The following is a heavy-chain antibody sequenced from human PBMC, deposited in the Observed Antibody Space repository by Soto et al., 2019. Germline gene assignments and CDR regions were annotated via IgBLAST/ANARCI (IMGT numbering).Heavy chain of an antibody. D-gene: IGHD3-3*01. V-gene: IGHV4-39*01. J-gene: IGHJ4*02. CDR1: GGSISSSSYY. CDR3: ASFGVGGFWSGYYNLDY. CDR2: IYYSGST. Sequence: PSETLSLTCTVSGGSISSSSYYWGWIRQPPGKGLEWIGSIYYSGSTYYNPSLKSRGTISVDTSRNQFSLKLSSVTAADTAVYYCASFGVGGFWSGYYNLDYWGQGTLVTVSS.